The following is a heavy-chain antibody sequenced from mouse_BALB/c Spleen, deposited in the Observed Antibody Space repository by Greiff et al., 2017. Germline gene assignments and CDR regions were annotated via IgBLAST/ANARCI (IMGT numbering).Heavy chain of an antibody. CDR1: GFTFSSFG. J-gene: IGHJ2*01. Sequence: EVQLVESGGGLVQPGGSRKLSCAASGFTFSSFGMHWVRQAPEKGLEWVAYISSGSSTIYYADTVKGRFTISRDNPKNTLFLQMTSLRSEDTAMYYCARDYGSSTDYWGQGTTLTVSS. CDR2: ISSGSSTI. V-gene: IGHV5-17*02. D-gene: IGHD1-1*01. CDR3: ARDYGSSTDY.